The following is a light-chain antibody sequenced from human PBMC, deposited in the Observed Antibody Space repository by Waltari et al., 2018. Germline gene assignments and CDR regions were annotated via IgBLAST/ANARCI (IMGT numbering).Light chain of an antibody. CDR2: GAS. J-gene: IGKJ4*01. Sequence: VSAAVGDRVTITCRASQGIRTYLAWYQKKPEKAPKLLIYGASNLHSGVPSRFSGNGSGTDFALTISSLQPDDFATYYCQQANTFPTSFGGGTRVEIK. V-gene: IGKV1-12*01. CDR1: QGIRTY. CDR3: QQANTFPTS.